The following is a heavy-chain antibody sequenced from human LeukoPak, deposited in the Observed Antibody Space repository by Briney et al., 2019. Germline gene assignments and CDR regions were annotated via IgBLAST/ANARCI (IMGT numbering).Heavy chain of an antibody. D-gene: IGHD4-17*01. CDR2: IYSGGRT. J-gene: IGHJ6*02. CDR1: GFTVSSNY. CDR3: ARHLYGDYLTDRYYGMDV. Sequence: GGSLRLSCAASGFTVSSNYMSWVRQAPGKGLEWVSVIYSGGRTYYADSVKGRFAISRDNSKNTLYLQMNSLTAEDTAVYYCARHLYGDYLTDRYYGMDVWGQGTTVTV. V-gene: IGHV3-53*01.